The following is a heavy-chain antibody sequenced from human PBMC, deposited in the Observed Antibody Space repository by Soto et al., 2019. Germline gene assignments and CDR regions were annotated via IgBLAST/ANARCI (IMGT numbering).Heavy chain of an antibody. CDR3: ARLNSGWHQTFDS. V-gene: IGHV4-31*03. Sequence: QVQLESSGPGLVKPSQTLSLTCTVSGGSISSVGYFWTWIRQHPAKGLEWIGHISYSGSTYFIPSLRSRPSMSVDTSKNQFSLNLTSVTVADTALYYCARLNSGWHQTFDSCGQGTLVTVSS. J-gene: IGHJ4*02. D-gene: IGHD6-25*01. CDR1: GGSISSVGYF. CDR2: ISYSGST.